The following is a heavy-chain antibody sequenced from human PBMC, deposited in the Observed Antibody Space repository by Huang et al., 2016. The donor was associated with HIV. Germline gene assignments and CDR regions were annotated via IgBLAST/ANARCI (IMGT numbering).Heavy chain of an antibody. V-gene: IGHV4-34*01. CDR1: RGSLSGYY. CDR3: AREVMTSFGGPFDP. J-gene: IGHJ5*02. CDR2: INYSGHL. Sequence: QVQLYQWGAGLLRPSETLSLTCAVYRGSLSGYYWSWIRQSPEKGLEWIGEINYSGHLPEPPSRQSRVTISVDTSKKQLSLKLKSVTAADTAVYYCAREVMTSFGGPFDPWGQGTLVAVSS. D-gene: IGHD3-16*01.